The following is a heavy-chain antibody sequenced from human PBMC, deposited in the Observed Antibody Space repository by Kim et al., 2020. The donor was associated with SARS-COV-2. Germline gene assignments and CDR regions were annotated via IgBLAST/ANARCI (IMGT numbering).Heavy chain of an antibody. CDR3: AKDAGDGDYDGLFDY. V-gene: IGHV3-9*01. Sequence: GGSLRLSCAASGFTFDDYAMHWVRQAPGKGLEWVSGISWNSGSIGYADSVKGRFTISRDNAKNSLYLQMNSLRAEDTALYYCAKDAGDGDYDGLFDYWGQGTLVTVSS. CDR1: GFTFDDYA. J-gene: IGHJ4*02. D-gene: IGHD4-17*01. CDR2: ISWNSGSI.